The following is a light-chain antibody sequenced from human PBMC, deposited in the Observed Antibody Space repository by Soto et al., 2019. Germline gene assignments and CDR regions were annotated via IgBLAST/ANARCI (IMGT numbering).Light chain of an antibody. CDR2: GAS. CDR3: QQESSSSIT. J-gene: IGKJ5*01. V-gene: IGKV3-20*01. CDR1: QSFSSRS. Sequence: EIVWTQSPGTLSLSPGERATLSCRASQSFSSRSLAWYQQKPGQAPSLLVYGASIRATGIPDRFSGSESGTDFALTISRIEHTDCAIYYCQQESSSSITFGQGTRLDIK.